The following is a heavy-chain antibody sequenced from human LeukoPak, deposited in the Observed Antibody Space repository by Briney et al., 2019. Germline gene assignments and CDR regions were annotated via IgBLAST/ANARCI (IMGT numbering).Heavy chain of an antibody. CDR3: ASYYCSGGSCYRDYYYGMDV. V-gene: IGHV1-69*06. CDR1: GGTFSSYA. CDR2: IIPIFGTA. Sequence: SVKVSCKASGGTFSSYAISWVRQAPGQGLEWMGGIIPIFGTANYARKFQGRVTITADKSTSTAYMELSSLRSEDTAVYYCASYYCSGGSCYRDYYYGMDVWGKGTTVTVSS. D-gene: IGHD2-15*01. J-gene: IGHJ6*04.